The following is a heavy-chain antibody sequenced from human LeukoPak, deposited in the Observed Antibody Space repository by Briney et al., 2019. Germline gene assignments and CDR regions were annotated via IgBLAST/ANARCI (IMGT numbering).Heavy chain of an antibody. V-gene: IGHV3-7*01. CDR3: ARWSYGGNWGGY. CDR1: GFTFSSHW. CDR2: IKQDGSEK. D-gene: IGHD4-23*01. J-gene: IGHJ4*02. Sequence: GGSLRLSCAASGFTFSSHWMSWVRQAPGKGLEWVANIKQDGSEKYYVDSVKGRFTISRDNAKNSLYLQMNSLRAEDTAVYYCARWSYGGNWGGYWGQGTLVTVSS.